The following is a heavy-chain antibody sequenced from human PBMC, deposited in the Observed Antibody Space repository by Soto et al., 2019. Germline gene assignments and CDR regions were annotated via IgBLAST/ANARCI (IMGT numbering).Heavy chain of an antibody. J-gene: IGHJ6*02. V-gene: IGHV5-51*01. CDR2: IYPGDSDT. CDR1: GYSFTSYW. D-gene: IGHD2-2*02. Sequence: GESLKISCKGSGYSFTSYWIGCVRQMPGKGPEWRGIIYPGDSDTRYGPSFQGQVTISADKSISTAYMQWSSLKASDTAMYYCARTRSYTKRYYGMDVWGQGTKVTASS. CDR3: ARTRSYTKRYYGMDV.